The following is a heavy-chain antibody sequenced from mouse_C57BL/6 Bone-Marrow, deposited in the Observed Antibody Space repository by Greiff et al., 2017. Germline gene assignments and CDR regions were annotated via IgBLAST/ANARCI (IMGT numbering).Heavy chain of an antibody. V-gene: IGHV5-6*01. CDR1: GFTFSSYG. J-gene: IGHJ3*01. Sequence: EVHLVESGGDLVKPGGSLKLSCAASGFTFSSYGMSWVRQTPDKRLEWVATISSGGSYTYYPDSVKGRFTISRDNAKNTLYLQMSSLKSEDTAMYYCARHWDYGGPWFAYWGQGTLVTVSA. CDR3: ARHWDYGGPWFAY. D-gene: IGHD2-4*01. CDR2: ISSGGSYT.